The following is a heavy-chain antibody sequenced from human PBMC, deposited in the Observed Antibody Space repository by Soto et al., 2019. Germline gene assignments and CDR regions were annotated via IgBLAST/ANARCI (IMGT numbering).Heavy chain of an antibody. CDR3: GRGDQGFDI. CDR1: GDSVSSNSVA. V-gene: IGHV6-1*01. J-gene: IGHJ3*02. Sequence: QSQTLSLTCAISGDSVSSNSVAWHWIRQSPTRGLEWLGRTSYRSKGKNDYAVSVRSRITINPDPAKNQFTLQLDSVTPEDTAVYYCGRGDQGFDIWGQGTMVTVSS. CDR2: TSYRSKGKN. D-gene: IGHD7-27*01.